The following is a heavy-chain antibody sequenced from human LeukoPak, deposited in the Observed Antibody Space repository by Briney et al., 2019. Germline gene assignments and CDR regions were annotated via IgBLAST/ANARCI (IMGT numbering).Heavy chain of an antibody. CDR3: ARDMGAPDYGSYSVDY. J-gene: IGHJ4*02. D-gene: IGHD4-23*01. CDR1: GGSFSSGSYY. Sequence: SETLSLTCTVSGGSFSSGSYYWSWIRQPPGRGLEWIAYIHYSGSAAYNPSLKSRVTISRDMSTNQFSLKMTSVTAADTAVYFCARDMGAPDYGSYSVDYWGQGTLVTVSS. V-gene: IGHV4-61*01. CDR2: IHYSGSA.